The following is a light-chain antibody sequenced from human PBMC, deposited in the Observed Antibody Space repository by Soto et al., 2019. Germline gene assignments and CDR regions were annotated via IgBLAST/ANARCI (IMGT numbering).Light chain of an antibody. J-gene: IGLJ2*01. CDR2: EVN. CDR1: NSDIGGYNY. Sequence: QSALTQPASVSGSPGQSITISCTGTNSDIGGYNYVSWYQHHPGKAPKLMIYEVNNRPSGVSNRFSGSKSGNTASLTVSGLQAEDEADYYCSSYTDSSTLVVFGGGTQLTVL. CDR3: SSYTDSSTLVV. V-gene: IGLV2-14*01.